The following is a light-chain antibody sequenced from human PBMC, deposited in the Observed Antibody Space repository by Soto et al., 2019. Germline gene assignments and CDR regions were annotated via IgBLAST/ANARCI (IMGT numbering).Light chain of an antibody. J-gene: IGKJ1*01. Sequence: EIVLTQSPGTLSLSPGEGATLSCRASQSISSNFLAWYQQKRGQAPRLLIHGASNRATGIPDRFSGSGAGTAFTLTITRLEPEDFALYYCQHYGSSPRTFGQGTKVEV. CDR3: QHYGSSPRT. V-gene: IGKV3-20*01. CDR1: QSISSNF. CDR2: GAS.